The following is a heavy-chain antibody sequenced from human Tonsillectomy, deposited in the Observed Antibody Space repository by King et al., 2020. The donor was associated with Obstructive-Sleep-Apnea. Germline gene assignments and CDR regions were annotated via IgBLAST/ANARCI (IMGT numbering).Heavy chain of an antibody. CDR2: ISFGDGSYK. J-gene: IGHJ6*02. V-gene: IGHV3-30*04. CDR1: GFTFSDYT. CDR3: ARALLHLHHYGMDV. Sequence: VQLVESGGGVVQPGGSLRLSCAASGFTFSDYTMHWVRQAPGKGLEWVAVISFGDGSYKVYADSVRGRFTISRDNSKNTLFLQMNSLRAEDTAVYYCARALLHLHHYGMDVWGQGTTVTVSS.